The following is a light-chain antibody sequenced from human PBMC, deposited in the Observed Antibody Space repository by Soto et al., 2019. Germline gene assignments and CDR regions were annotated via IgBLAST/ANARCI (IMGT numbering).Light chain of an antibody. Sequence: DIQMTQSPSSLSASVGDRVTITCRASQGISTYLNWYQQKPGKAPKLLIYAASSLQSGVPSRFSGSGSETDFTLTISSLQREDFATYSCQQSYSTTWTFGQGTKVDI. J-gene: IGKJ1*01. CDR2: AAS. V-gene: IGKV1-39*01. CDR3: QQSYSTTWT. CDR1: QGISTY.